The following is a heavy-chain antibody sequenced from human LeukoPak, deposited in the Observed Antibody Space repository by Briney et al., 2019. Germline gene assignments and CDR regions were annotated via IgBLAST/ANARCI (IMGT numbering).Heavy chain of an antibody. V-gene: IGHV3-53*01. CDR1: RLSVRINY. CDR3: ARAMGSSGLYYFDD. CDR2: MYSGGST. D-gene: IGHD6-19*01. Sequence: GGSLRLSCAASRLSVRINYMNCVRQAPGKGLEWVSAMYSGGSTYYADSVKGRFTISRHNSKNTLDLQMNSLRAEDTAVYYCARAMGSSGLYYFDDWGLGTLVTVSS. J-gene: IGHJ4*02.